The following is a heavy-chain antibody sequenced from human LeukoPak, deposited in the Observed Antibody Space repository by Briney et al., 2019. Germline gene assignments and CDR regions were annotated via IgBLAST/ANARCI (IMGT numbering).Heavy chain of an antibody. Sequence: SETLSLTCAVSGYSISSGFYWDWIRQPPGKGLEWIGSIYHSGTTYYNPSLKSRVTISVDTSKNQFSLKLTSVTAADTAVYYCARDGGSGYATYYYMDVWGKGTTVTVSS. J-gene: IGHJ6*03. D-gene: IGHD5-12*01. CDR3: ARDGGSGYATYYYMDV. CDR2: IYHSGTT. V-gene: IGHV4-38-2*02. CDR1: GYSISSGFY.